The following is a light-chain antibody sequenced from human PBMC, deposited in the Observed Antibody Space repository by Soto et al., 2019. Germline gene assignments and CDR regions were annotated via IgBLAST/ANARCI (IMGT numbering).Light chain of an antibody. Sequence: AIRMTQSPSSFSASTGDRVTITCRASQGISSYLAWYQQKPGKAPKLLIYAASTLQSGVPSRFSGSGSGIDFTLTISCLQSEDFATHYCQQYYSYPLTFGGGTKVEIK. V-gene: IGKV1-8*01. CDR1: QGISSY. CDR3: QQYYSYPLT. CDR2: AAS. J-gene: IGKJ4*01.